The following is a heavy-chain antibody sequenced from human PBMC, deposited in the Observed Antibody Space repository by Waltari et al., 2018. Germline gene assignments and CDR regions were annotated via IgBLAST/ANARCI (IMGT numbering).Heavy chain of an antibody. J-gene: IGHJ3*02. Sequence: EVQLVESGGGLIQPGGSLRLSCAASGFPVSSNYMSWVRQAPGKGLEWVSVIYSGGSTYYADSVKGRFTISRDNSKNTLYLQMNSLRAEDTAVYYCARDRGRLGVSGAFDIWGQGTMVTVSS. D-gene: IGHD1-26*01. V-gene: IGHV3-53*01. CDR2: IYSGGST. CDR3: ARDRGRLGVSGAFDI. CDR1: GFPVSSNY.